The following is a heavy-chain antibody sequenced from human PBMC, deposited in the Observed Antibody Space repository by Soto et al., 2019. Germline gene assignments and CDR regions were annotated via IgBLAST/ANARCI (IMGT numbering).Heavy chain of an antibody. V-gene: IGHV1-18*01. CDR3: AIDPSTSKSPDYYCYYMDV. CDR2: ISAYNGDT. Sequence: QVQLVQSGVEVKKPGASVKVSCKASGYTFTSYGFSWVRQAPGQGLEWMGWISAYNGDTYYDQKFQVRVTMTTYTTTSKTNMKLRSLRSDDTAVYFCAIDPSTSKSPDYYCYYMDVWGKGTMVTVSS. J-gene: IGHJ6*03. CDR1: GYTFTSYG.